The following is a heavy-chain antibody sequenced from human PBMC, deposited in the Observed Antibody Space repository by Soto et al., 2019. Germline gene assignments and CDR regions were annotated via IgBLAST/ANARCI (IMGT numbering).Heavy chain of an antibody. D-gene: IGHD6-13*01. CDR2: IYHSGNT. CDR3: ASSHAGCHITAAVQ. V-gene: IGHV4-30-2*01. CDR1: GGSISSGGYS. Sequence: QLQLQESGSGLVKPSQTLSLTCAVSGGSISSGGYSWSWIRQPPGKGLEWIGYIYHSGNTYYNPSLTSRVTIAVDTSETQFCLKRHSQTAADTAVYYCASSHAGCHITAAVQWGQATMLTASS. J-gene: IGHJ4*02.